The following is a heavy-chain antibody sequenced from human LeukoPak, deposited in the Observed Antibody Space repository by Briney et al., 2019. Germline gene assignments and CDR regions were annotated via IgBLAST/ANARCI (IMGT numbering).Heavy chain of an antibody. V-gene: IGHV4-38-2*02. CDR2: IYHSGST. Sequence: GSLRLSCTVSGYSISSGYYWGWIRQPPGKGLEWIGSIYHSGSTYYNPSLKSRVTISVDTSKNQFSLKLSSVTAADTAVYYCARLVAAAGTDPWGQGTLVTVSS. CDR1: GYSISSGYY. CDR3: ARLVAAAGTDP. J-gene: IGHJ5*02. D-gene: IGHD6-13*01.